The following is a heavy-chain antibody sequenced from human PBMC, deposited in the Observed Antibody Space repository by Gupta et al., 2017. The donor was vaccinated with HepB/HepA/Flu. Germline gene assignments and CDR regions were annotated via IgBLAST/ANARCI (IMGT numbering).Heavy chain of an antibody. J-gene: IGHJ6*02. CDR1: GFTFDDYA. CDR3: AKDLNTHGGYYYYYGMDV. V-gene: IGHV3-9*01. CDR2: ISWNSGSI. Sequence: EVQLVESGGGLVQPGRSLRLSCAASGFTFDDYAMHWVRQAPGKGLEWVSGISWNSGSIGYADSVKGRFTISRDNAKNSLYLQMNSLRAEDTALYYCAKDLNTHGGYYYYYGMDVWGQGTTVTVSS. D-gene: IGHD3-16*01.